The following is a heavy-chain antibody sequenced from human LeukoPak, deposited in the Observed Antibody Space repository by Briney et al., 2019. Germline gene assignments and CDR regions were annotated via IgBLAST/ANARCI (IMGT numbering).Heavy chain of an antibody. D-gene: IGHD1-20*01. J-gene: IGHJ3*02. CDR3: ARDEYNWNVDAFDI. Sequence: GGSLRLSCAASGFTFSSNWMSWVRQAPGKGLEWVANIKEDGSEKYYVDSVKGRFTISRDNDKNSLYLQMNSLRAEDTAVYYCARDEYNWNVDAFDIWGQGTVVTVSS. CDR2: IKEDGSEK. CDR1: GFTFSSNW. V-gene: IGHV3-7*01.